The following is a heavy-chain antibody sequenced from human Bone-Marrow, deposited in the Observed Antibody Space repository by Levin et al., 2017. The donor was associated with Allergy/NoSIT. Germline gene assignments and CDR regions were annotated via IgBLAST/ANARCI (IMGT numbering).Heavy chain of an antibody. CDR1: GGSFSDYY. D-gene: IGHD4-23*01. V-gene: IGHV4-34*01. CDR2: INHSGST. J-gene: IGHJ4*02. CDR3: ARSVDWIDY. Sequence: MTSETLSLTCAVSGGSFSDYYWTWIRQPPGKGLEWIGDINHSGSTSYHPSLKSRVSISVDTSQRQFSLRLTSVTAADTALYYCARSVDWIDYWGQGTLVTVSS.